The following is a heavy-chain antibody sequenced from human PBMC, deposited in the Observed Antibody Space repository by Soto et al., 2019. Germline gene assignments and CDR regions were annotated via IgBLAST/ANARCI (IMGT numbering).Heavy chain of an antibody. CDR2: ITSSSDYT. V-gene: IGHV3-11*05. CDR3: VREYYYGMDV. J-gene: IGHJ6*02. Sequence: QEQLVESGGGLVRPGGSLRLSCAASGFTFSAYYMTWMRQAPGKGLEWGSYITSSSDYTNYAGSVKGRFTISRDNAKNSLYLQMNSLRVEDTAVYYCVREYYYGMDVWGQGTTVTVSS. CDR1: GFTFSAYY.